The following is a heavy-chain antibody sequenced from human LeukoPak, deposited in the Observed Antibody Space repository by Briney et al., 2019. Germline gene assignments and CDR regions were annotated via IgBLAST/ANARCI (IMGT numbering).Heavy chain of an antibody. CDR1: GGTFSSYA. CDR3: AREEMATIGIDY. V-gene: IGHV1-69*04. CDR2: IIPILGIA. Sequence: SVKVSCKASGGTFSSYAVSWVRQAPGQGLEWMGRIIPILGIANYAQKFQGRVTITADKSTSTAYMELSSLRSEDTAVYYCAREEMATIGIDYWGQGTLVTVSS. J-gene: IGHJ4*02. D-gene: IGHD5-24*01.